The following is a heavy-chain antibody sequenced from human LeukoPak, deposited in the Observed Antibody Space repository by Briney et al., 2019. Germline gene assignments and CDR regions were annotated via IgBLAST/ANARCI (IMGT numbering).Heavy chain of an antibody. D-gene: IGHD3-22*01. V-gene: IGHV3-21*04. CDR2: ISSSSSYI. CDR1: GFTFSSYS. Sequence: NPGGSLRLSXAASGFTFSSYSMNWVRQAPGKGLEWVSSISSSSSYIYYADSVKGRFTISRDNAKNSLYLQMNSLRAEDMALYYCAKYIGHYYDSSALDYWGQGTLVTVSS. CDR3: AKYIGHYYDSSALDY. J-gene: IGHJ4*02.